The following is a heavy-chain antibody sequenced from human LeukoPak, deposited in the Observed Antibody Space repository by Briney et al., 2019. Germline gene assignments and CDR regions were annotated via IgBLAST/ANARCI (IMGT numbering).Heavy chain of an antibody. J-gene: IGHJ4*02. CDR1: GGSISSGACY. Sequence: SQILSLTCTVSGGSISSGACYWSWIRQHPGKGLEWTGYFYYSGSTYYNPSLKSRVTISVDTSKNQFSLDLSSVTAADTAVYYCARDLGDGYLANDSWGQGTLVTVSS. V-gene: IGHV4-31*03. CDR3: ARDLGDGYLANDS. D-gene: IGHD5-24*01. CDR2: FYYSGST.